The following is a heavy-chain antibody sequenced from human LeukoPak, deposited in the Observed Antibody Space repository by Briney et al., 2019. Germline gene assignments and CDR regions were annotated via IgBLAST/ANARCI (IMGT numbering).Heavy chain of an antibody. D-gene: IGHD4-17*01. CDR3: ARDLGGDYGFDY. V-gene: IGHV3-23*01. CDR1: GFTFNIYD. CDR2: ISGDSAYT. J-gene: IGHJ4*02. Sequence: GGSLRLSCEASGFTFNIYDMSWVRQFPGKGLEWVSRISGDSAYTNYADSVKGRFFISRDNSRNTVDVQMNSLRAEDTAVYYCARDLGGDYGFDYWGQGTLVTVSS.